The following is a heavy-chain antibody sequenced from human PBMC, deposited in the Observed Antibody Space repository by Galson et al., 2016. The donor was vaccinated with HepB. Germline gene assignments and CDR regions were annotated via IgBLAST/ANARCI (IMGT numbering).Heavy chain of an antibody. CDR2: TYFRSNWYN. D-gene: IGHD3-22*01. Sequence: CAISGESVSSNSATWSWIRQSPSRGLEWLGRTYFRSNWYNNYAVSLKGRVIIDPDTSKNHFSLQLKSVTPEDTAVYYCARENSDGYFFDSWGQGTLVTVSS. V-gene: IGHV6-1*01. CDR1: GESVSSNSAT. CDR3: ARENSDGYFFDS. J-gene: IGHJ4*02.